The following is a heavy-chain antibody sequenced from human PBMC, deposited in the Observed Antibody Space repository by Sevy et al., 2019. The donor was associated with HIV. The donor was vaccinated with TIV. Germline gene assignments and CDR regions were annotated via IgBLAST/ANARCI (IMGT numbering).Heavy chain of an antibody. V-gene: IGHV1-2*02. D-gene: IGHD3-3*01. CDR1: GYTFTDYF. J-gene: IGHJ4*02. Sequence: ASVKVSCKGSGYTFTDYFMHWVRQAPGQGLEWMGWINPNSGGTNYAQKFQGRVTMTRDTSISTAYMELNRLRSDDTAVYYCARGQLQFLEWFLGDSRGQGTLVTVSS. CDR3: ARGQLQFLEWFLGDS. CDR2: INPNSGGT.